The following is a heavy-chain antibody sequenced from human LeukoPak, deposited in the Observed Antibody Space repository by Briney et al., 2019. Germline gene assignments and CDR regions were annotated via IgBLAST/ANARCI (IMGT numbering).Heavy chain of an antibody. CDR3: AKTYSSSRAHYYYYYYMDV. J-gene: IGHJ6*03. CDR1: GFTLSRYC. D-gene: IGHD6-13*01. V-gene: IGHV3-23*01. CDR2: ISGSSGST. Sequence: PGGSLRLSCAASGFTLSRYCLSWVRQAPGKGLEWFSGISGSSGSTYYADSVKGRFTISRDNSKNTLYLQMNSLRAEDTAVYYCAKTYSSSRAHYYYYYYMDVWGKGTTVTVSS.